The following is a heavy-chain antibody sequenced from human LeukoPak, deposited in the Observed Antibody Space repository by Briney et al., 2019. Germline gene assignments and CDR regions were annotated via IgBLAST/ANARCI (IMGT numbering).Heavy chain of an antibody. CDR2: ISSSSSYI. D-gene: IGHD6-19*01. Sequence: PGGSLRLSCAASGFTFSSYSMNWVRQAPGKGLEWVSSISSSSSYIYYADSVKGRFTISRDNAKNSLYLQMNSLRAEDTAVYYCARTLWEAGTTNYWGQGTLVTVSS. CDR1: GFTFSSYS. CDR3: ARTLWEAGTTNY. J-gene: IGHJ4*02. V-gene: IGHV3-21*01.